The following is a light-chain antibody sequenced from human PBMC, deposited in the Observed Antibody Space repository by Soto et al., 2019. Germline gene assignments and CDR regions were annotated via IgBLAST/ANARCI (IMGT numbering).Light chain of an antibody. J-gene: IGKJ3*01. V-gene: IGKV1-33*01. CDR3: QQYDNAPPFT. CDR2: DAS. Sequence: DIQMTQSPSSLSASVGDRVTISCQASQDIGNFLSWYQQTPGKAPKLLIYDASNLESGVPSRFSGSGSGTDFTFTIRSLQPEDFATYYCQQYDNAPPFTFGPGTKV. CDR1: QDIGNF.